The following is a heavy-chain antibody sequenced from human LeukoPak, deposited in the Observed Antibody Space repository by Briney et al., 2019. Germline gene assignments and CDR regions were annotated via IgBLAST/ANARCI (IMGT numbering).Heavy chain of an antibody. D-gene: IGHD6-13*01. CDR1: GDSVSSNSAA. CDR3: ASANSSSWYLQPAYWFDP. Sequence: SQTLSLTCAISGDSVSSNSAAWNWIRQSPSRGLEWLGRTYYRSKWYNDYAVSVKSRITINPDTSKNQFSLQLNSVTPEDTAVYYCASANSSSWYLQPAYWFDPWGQGTLVTVSS. J-gene: IGHJ5*02. CDR2: TYYRSKWYN. V-gene: IGHV6-1*01.